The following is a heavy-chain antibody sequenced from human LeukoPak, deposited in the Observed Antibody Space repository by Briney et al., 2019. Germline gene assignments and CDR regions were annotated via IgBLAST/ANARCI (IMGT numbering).Heavy chain of an antibody. CDR3: ASSYYDFWSGLRRFDP. J-gene: IGHJ5*02. CDR1: GGSISSSSYS. CDR2: IYYSGST. Sequence: SETLSLTCTVSGGSISSSSYSWGWIRQPPGKGLEWIGSIYYSGSTYYNPSLKSRVTISVDTSKNQFSLKLSSVTAADTAVYYCASSYYDFWSGLRRFDPWGQGTLVTVSS. V-gene: IGHV4-39*01. D-gene: IGHD3-3*01.